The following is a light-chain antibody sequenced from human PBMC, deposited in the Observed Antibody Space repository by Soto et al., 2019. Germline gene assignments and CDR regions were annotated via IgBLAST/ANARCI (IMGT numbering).Light chain of an antibody. J-gene: IGKJ1*01. V-gene: IGKV3-11*01. CDR1: QTIYSF. CDR2: DAS. Sequence: EFVLTQSPATLSLSPGERATLSCRASQTIYSFLGWYQQKPGQAPRLLIYDASNRANHIPARFTGSGSWTDFTGTISSEDPEDFGCNYCQHRGAWTFGQGTKVEI. CDR3: QHRGAWT.